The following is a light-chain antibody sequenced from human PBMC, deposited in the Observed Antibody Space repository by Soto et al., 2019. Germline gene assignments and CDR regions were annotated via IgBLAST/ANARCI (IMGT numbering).Light chain of an antibody. CDR3: QQYSDWPLT. J-gene: IGKJ4*01. Sequence: EIVMTQSPATLSVSPGERATLSCRPSQTIHSILAWYQQRPGQAPRPLIYAASTRATGIPARFSGNGFGTEFTLTISSLQSEDFAVYYCQQYSDWPLTFGGGTKVEIK. V-gene: IGKV3D-15*01. CDR1: QTIHSI. CDR2: AAS.